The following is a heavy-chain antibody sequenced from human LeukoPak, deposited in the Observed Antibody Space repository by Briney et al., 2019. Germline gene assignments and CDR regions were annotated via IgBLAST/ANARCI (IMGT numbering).Heavy chain of an antibody. CDR3: ARQGFYGTGGWFDP. J-gene: IGHJ5*02. Sequence: GASVKVSCKASGYTFTGYYMHWVRQAPGQGLEWMGWINPNSGGTNYAQKFQGRVTMTRDTSISTAYMELSRLRSDDTAVYYCARQGFYGTGGWFDPWGQGTLVTVSS. D-gene: IGHD3/OR15-3a*01. CDR1: GYTFTGYY. V-gene: IGHV1-2*02. CDR2: INPNSGGT.